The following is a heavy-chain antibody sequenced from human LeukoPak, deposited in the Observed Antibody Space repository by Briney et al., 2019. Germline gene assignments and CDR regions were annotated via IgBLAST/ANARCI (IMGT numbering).Heavy chain of an antibody. CDR1: GFTVSSNY. J-gene: IGHJ6*02. Sequence: GGSLRLSCEASGFTVSSNYMSWVRQAPGKGLEWVSVIYSGGSTYYADSVKGRFTISRDNSKNTLYLQMNSLRAEDTAVYYCARVVVVVIRSRIRVLGMDVWGQGTTVTDSS. D-gene: IGHD3-22*01. V-gene: IGHV3-66*01. CDR2: IYSGGST. CDR3: ARVVVVVIRSRIRVLGMDV.